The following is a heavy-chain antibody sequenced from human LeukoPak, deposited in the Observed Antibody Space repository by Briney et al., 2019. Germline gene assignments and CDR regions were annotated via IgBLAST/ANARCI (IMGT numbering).Heavy chain of an antibody. CDR3: ERDQGIGVVTAAWYFDL. V-gene: IGHV4-4*02. CDR2: IYHSGST. Sequence: SGTLSLTCAVSGGSISSSNWWSWVRQPPGKGLEWIGEIYHSGSTNYNPSLKSRVTISVDKSKNQFSLKLSSVTAADTAVYYCERDQGIGVVTAAWYFDLWGRGTLVTVSS. J-gene: IGHJ2*01. CDR1: GGSISSSNW. D-gene: IGHD2-21*02.